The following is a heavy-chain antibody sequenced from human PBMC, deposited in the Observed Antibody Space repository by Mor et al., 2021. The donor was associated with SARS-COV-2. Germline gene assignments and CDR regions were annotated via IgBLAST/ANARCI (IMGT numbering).Heavy chain of an antibody. Sequence: WVAVIWFDRSHKNFADSVKGRFTISRDNSKNTLYLQMNSLRAEDTAVYYCARMAYYDSSGLTDYYYY. V-gene: IGHV3-33*01. CDR3: ARMAYYDSSGLTDYYYY. J-gene: IGHJ6*01. CDR2: IWFDRSHK. D-gene: IGHD3-22*01.